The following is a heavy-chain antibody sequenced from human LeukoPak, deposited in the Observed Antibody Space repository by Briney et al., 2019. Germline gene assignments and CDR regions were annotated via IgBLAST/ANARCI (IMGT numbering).Heavy chain of an antibody. Sequence: GGSLRFSCAASGFTSCSYSMNWLLQAPGKGLGWGSSISSNSGVIYYADSVKGRFSISRDNAKNSLYVKSNSLRAEYTAVYYWAGSGPYDYVWGSYHFDYWGQGTLVTVSS. CDR3: AGSGPYDYVWGSYHFDY. D-gene: IGHD3-16*02. CDR1: GFTSCSYS. V-gene: IGHV3-21*01. J-gene: IGHJ4*02. CDR2: ISSNSGVI.